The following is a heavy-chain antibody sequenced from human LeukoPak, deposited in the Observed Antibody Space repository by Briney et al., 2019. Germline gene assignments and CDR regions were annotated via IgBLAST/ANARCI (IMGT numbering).Heavy chain of an antibody. D-gene: IGHD6-6*01. Sequence: GGSLRLSCAASGFTFSSYRMNWVRQAPGKGLEWVSYISSSGSTIYYADSVKGRFTISRDNAKNSLYLQMNSLRAEDTAVYYCAELGLTMIAGVCGKGTTVTTSS. CDR1: GFTFSSYR. CDR3: AELGLTMIAGV. CDR2: ISSSGSTI. V-gene: IGHV3-48*04. J-gene: IGHJ6*04.